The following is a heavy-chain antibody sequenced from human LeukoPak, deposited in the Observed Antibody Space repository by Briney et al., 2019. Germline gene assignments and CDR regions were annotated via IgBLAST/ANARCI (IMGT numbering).Heavy chain of an antibody. Sequence: ASVKVSCKASGYTFTSYGISWVRQAPGLGLEWMGWISAYNGNTNYAQKLQGRVTMTTDTSTSTAYMELRSLRSDATAVYYSARNPIVGATRPYSLDYWGQGTLVTVSS. V-gene: IGHV1-18*01. J-gene: IGHJ4*02. D-gene: IGHD1-26*01. CDR3: ARNPIVGATRPYSLDY. CDR1: GYTFTSYG. CDR2: ISAYNGNT.